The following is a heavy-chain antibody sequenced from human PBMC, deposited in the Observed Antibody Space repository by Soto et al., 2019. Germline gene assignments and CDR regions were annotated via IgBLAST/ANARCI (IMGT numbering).Heavy chain of an antibody. CDR1: GGSLSGYY. V-gene: IGHV4-34*01. CDR3: GRLVIQMAIQSIDS. Sequence: PSETLSLTCADYGGSLSGYYWTWIRQPPGKGLEWIGEVNPGGITNYSPSVKSRLTISLDTSKKQVSLEMTSVTAADTAVYYCGRLVIQMAIQSIDSWGPGTLVTVST. J-gene: IGHJ4*02. CDR2: VNPGGIT. D-gene: IGHD5-18*01.